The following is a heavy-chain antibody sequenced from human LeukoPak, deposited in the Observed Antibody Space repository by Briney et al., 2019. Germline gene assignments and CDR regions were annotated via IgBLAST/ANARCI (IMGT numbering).Heavy chain of an antibody. J-gene: IGHJ4*02. CDR2: IWYDGSNK. Sequence: GGSLRLSCEASGFTFNSYGMHWVRQAPGKGLEWVAVIWYDGSNKYYADSVKGRITISRDNSKNTLYLHMNSPRAEDTAVYYCAKDGHDSGWYAQWGFDYWGQGTLVTVSS. D-gene: IGHD6-19*01. CDR3: AKDGHDSGWYAQWGFDY. CDR1: GFTFNSYG. V-gene: IGHV3-33*06.